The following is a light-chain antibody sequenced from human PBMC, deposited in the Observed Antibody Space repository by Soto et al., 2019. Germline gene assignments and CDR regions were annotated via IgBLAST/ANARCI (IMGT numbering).Light chain of an antibody. V-gene: IGKV1-5*01. CDR1: QSISSW. J-gene: IGKJ1*01. CDR2: GAS. CDR3: QQYNSYDMWS. Sequence: DIQMTQSPSTLSASVGDRVTITCRASQSISSWLAWYQQKPGKAPKLLIYGASSFESGVPSRFSGSGSGTEFTLTISSLQPDDFATYYCQQYNSYDMWSFGQGTKVELK.